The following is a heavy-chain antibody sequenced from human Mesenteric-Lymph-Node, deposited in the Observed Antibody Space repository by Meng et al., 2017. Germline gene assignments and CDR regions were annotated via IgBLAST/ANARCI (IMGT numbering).Heavy chain of an antibody. V-gene: IGHV3-30*04. CDR2: ISYDGSNK. Sequence: GESLKISCAASGFTFSSYAMHWVRQAPGKGLEWVAVISYDGSNKYYADSVKGRFTISRDNSKNTLYLQMNSLRAEDTAVYYCARVRSYWYFDLWGRGTPVTVSS. CDR3: ARVRSYWYFDL. J-gene: IGHJ2*01. CDR1: GFTFSSYA.